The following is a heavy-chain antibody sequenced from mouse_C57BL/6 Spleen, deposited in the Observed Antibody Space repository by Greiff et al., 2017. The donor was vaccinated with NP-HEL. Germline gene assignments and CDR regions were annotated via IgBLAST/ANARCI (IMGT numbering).Heavy chain of an antibody. CDR1: GYSITSGYF. J-gene: IGHJ3*01. CDR2: ISYDGSN. V-gene: IGHV3-6*01. Sequence: EVQLQQSGPGLVKPSQSLSLSCSVTGYSITSGYFWYWIRQSPGNQLEWMGNISYDGSNNYNPSFKNRITITRDTSKNQLFLKLNSVTTEDTATYYCASPPIFTGAWFAYWGQGTLVTVSA. CDR3: ASPPIFTGAWFAY.